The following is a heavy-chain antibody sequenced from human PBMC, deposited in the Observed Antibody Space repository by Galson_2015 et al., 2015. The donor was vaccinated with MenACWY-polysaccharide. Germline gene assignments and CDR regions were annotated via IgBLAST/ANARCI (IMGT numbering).Heavy chain of an antibody. Sequence: SLRLSCAASGFNFSIYVMTWVRQAPGKGLEWVSAISSGSDTAYYTDSVKGRFTISRDNSKDTVHLQMNSLIAEDTAVYYCARDVGGDSSGTDYWGQGTLVTVSS. V-gene: IGHV3-23*01. CDR1: GFNFSIYV. D-gene: IGHD3-22*01. J-gene: IGHJ4*02. CDR3: ARDVGGDSSGTDY. CDR2: ISSGSDTA.